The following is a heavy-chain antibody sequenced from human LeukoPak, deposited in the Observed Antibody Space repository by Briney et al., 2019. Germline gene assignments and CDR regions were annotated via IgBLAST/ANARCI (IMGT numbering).Heavy chain of an antibody. Sequence: GGSLRLSCAASGFTFSSYSMNWVRQAPGKGLEWVSSITTSSSDMYYADSVKGRFTISRDNAKNSLFLQMNSLRAEDTAVYYCARDDYGGLDYWGQGTLVTVSS. CDR3: ARDDYGGLDY. V-gene: IGHV3-21*01. D-gene: IGHD4-23*01. CDR2: ITTSSSDM. CDR1: GFTFSSYS. J-gene: IGHJ4*02.